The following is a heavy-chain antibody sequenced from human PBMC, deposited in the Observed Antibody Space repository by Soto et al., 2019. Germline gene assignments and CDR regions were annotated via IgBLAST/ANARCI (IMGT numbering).Heavy chain of an antibody. D-gene: IGHD3-9*01. CDR1: GFTFSSYA. CDR3: AKRRKAYYDILTGYSPRYYGMDV. CDR2: ISGSGGST. V-gene: IGHV3-23*01. J-gene: IGHJ6*02. Sequence: LRLSCAASGFTFSSYAMSWVRQAPGKGLEWVSAISGSGGSTYYADSVKGRFTISRDNSKNTLYLQMNSLRAEDTAVYYCAKRRKAYYDILTGYSPRYYGMDVWGQGTTVTVSS.